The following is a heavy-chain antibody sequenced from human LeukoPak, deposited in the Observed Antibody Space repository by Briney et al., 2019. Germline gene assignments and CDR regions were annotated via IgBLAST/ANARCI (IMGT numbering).Heavy chain of an antibody. CDR1: GGSISSYF. V-gene: IGHV4-59*12. J-gene: IGHJ5*02. Sequence: SETLSLTCTVSGGSISSYFWSWIRQPPGKGLEWIGYIYYSGSTNYNPSLKSRVTISVDTSKNQFSLKLSSVTAADTAVYYCAREFMSLGYYGSGPIHNWFDPWGQGTLVTVSS. D-gene: IGHD3-10*01. CDR3: AREFMSLGYYGSGPIHNWFDP. CDR2: IYYSGST.